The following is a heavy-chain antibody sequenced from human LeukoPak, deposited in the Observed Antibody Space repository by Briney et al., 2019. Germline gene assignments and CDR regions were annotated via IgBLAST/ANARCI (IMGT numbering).Heavy chain of an antibody. D-gene: IGHD3-3*01. CDR3: ARRPKQPGFWSGYVDL. CDR1: GASISSNSHN. CDR2: IFHGGAN. J-gene: IGHJ4*02. Sequence: SETLSLTCTVSGASISSNSHNWDWIRQPPGKGLESIGSIFHGGANYYNPSLQSRVTISVDTSKNQFSLKLTSVTAADTAVYYCARRPKQPGFWSGYVDLWGEGPLVTVSS. V-gene: IGHV4-39*01.